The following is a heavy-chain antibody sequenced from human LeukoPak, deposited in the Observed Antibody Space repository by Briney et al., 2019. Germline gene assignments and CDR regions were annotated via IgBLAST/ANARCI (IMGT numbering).Heavy chain of an antibody. J-gene: IGHJ4*02. CDR2: FSINSGNT. CDR3: ARDPGGDCSGGSCDPYNDY. D-gene: IGHD2-15*01. CDR1: GYTFTNYG. Sequence: ASVKVSCKASGYTFTNYGINWVRQAPGQGLEWMGWFSINSGNTNYAQKLQGRVTMTSDTSTSIAYMELRSLRSDDTAVYYCARDPGGDCSGGSCDPYNDYWGQGTLVTVSS. V-gene: IGHV1-18*01.